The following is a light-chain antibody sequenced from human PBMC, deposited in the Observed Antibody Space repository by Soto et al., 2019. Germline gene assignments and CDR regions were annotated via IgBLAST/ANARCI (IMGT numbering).Light chain of an antibody. Sequence: EIVLTQSPGTLSLSPGERATLSCRASQTVGSTYLAWYQQKPGQAPSLLIYGASSRATGIPARFSGSGSGTDFTLTISSLEPEDFAVYYCQQRSNWPLTFGGGTKVDIK. CDR1: QTVGSTY. J-gene: IGKJ4*01. V-gene: IGKV3D-20*02. CDR3: QQRSNWPLT. CDR2: GAS.